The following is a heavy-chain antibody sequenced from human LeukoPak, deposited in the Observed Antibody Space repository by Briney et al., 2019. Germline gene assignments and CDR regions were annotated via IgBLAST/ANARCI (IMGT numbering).Heavy chain of an antibody. V-gene: IGHV3-64*04. CDR1: GFTFSSYA. Sequence: PGGSLRLSCSASGFTFSSYAMHWVRQAPGKGLEYVSAISSNGGSTYYADSVKGRFTISRDNSKNTLYLQMNSLRAEDTAVYYCARGIYDSSGYRDYWGQGTLVTVSS. CDR3: ARGIYDSSGYRDY. CDR2: ISSNGGST. D-gene: IGHD3-22*01. J-gene: IGHJ4*02.